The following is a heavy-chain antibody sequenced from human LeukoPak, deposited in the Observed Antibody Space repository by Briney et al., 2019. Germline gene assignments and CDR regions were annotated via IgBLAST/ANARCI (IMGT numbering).Heavy chain of an antibody. J-gene: IGHJ6*02. CDR1: GGSFSGYY. CDR3: ARYTIFGVARYGMDV. D-gene: IGHD3-3*01. V-gene: IGHV4-34*01. CDR2: INHSGST. Sequence: SETLSLTCAVYGGSFSGYYWSWIRQPPGKGLERIGEINHSGSTNYNPSLKSRVTISVDTSKNQFSLKLSSVTAADTAVYYCARYTIFGVARYGMDVWGQGTTVTISS.